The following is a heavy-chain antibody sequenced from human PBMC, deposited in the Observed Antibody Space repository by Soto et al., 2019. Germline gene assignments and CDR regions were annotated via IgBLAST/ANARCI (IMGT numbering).Heavy chain of an antibody. CDR2: ISGSGGST. Sequence: GGSLRLSCAASGFTFSSYAMSWVRQAPGKGLEWVSAISGSGGSTYYADSVKGRLTISRDSSKNTLYLQMNSLRAEDTAVYYCAGTSLGYCSGGSCPLAFDIWGKGTMVTVSS. CDR1: GFTFSSYA. CDR3: AGTSLGYCSGGSCPLAFDI. D-gene: IGHD2-15*01. J-gene: IGHJ3*02. V-gene: IGHV3-23*01.